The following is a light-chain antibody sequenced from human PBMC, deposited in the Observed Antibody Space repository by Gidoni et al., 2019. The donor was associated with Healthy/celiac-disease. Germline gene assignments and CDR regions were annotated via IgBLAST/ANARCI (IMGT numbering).Light chain of an antibody. CDR3: QQYSSLTWT. V-gene: IGKV3-20*01. Sequence: EIVLPQSPGTLSLAPGARAPLSCRAGQNLNSNSLAWYQQKPGQAPRLLIYGPSSRATGISDRFSGSGSGTDFTLTISRLEPGDSAVYYCQQYSSLTWTFGQGTKVEVK. J-gene: IGKJ1*01. CDR1: QNLNSNS. CDR2: GPS.